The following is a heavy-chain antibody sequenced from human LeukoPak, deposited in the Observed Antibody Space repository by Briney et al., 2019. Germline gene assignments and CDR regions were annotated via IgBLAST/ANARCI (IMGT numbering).Heavy chain of an antibody. J-gene: IGHJ5*02. Sequence: SETLSLTCTVSGCSISSSSYYWGWIRQPPGQELEWIGSIYYSGRTYYNPSLNSRITISVDTSKNQFSLKLSSVTAADTAVYYCAREGYCSSTSGWYSSSWYEHWGQGNLVTVSS. CDR2: IYYSGRT. D-gene: IGHD2-2*01. V-gene: IGHV4-39*07. CDR3: AREGYCSSTSGWYSSSWYEH. CDR1: GCSISSSSYY.